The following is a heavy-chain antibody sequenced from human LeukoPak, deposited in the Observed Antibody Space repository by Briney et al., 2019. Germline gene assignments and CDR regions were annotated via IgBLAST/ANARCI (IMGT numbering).Heavy chain of an antibody. J-gene: IGHJ4*02. CDR2: MNPNSGNA. V-gene: IGHV1-8*01. CDR3: ARGRRAVTTYNY. Sequence: ASVKVSCKASGCTFTSYDINWVRQATGQGLEWMGWMNPNSGNAGYAQTFQGRVTMTRNTSISTAYMELSSLRSEDTAVYYCARGRRAVTTYNYWGQGTLVTVSS. CDR1: GCTFTSYD. D-gene: IGHD4-17*01.